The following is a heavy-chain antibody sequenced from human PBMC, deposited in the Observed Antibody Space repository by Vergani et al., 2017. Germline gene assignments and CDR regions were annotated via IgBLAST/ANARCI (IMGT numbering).Heavy chain of an antibody. D-gene: IGHD4-11*01. V-gene: IGHV1-58*01. J-gene: IGHJ4*02. CDR2: IVVGSGNT. CDR1: GFTFTSSA. Sequence: QMQLVQSGPEVKKPGTSVKVSCKASGFTFTSSAVQWVRQARGQRLEWIGWIVVGSGNTNYAQKFQERVTITRDMSTSTAYMELSSLRSEDTAVYYCAREGDYSNSNIGDYWGQGTLVTVSS. CDR3: AREGDYSNSNIGDY.